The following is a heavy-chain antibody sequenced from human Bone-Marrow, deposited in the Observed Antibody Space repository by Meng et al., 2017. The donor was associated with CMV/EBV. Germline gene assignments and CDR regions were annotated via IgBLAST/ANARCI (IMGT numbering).Heavy chain of an antibody. Sequence: SETLSLTCAVYGPGGSNRNYYWNWIRQPPGKGLEWIGEVNHDGTKNYNPSLKSRVTISVDTSKNQFSLKLSSVTAADTAVYYCALAAAGTAPDYWGQGTLVTVSS. V-gene: IGHV4-34*01. D-gene: IGHD6-13*01. CDR3: ALAAAGTAPDY. CDR2: VNHDGTK. J-gene: IGHJ4*02. CDR1: GPGGSNRNYY.